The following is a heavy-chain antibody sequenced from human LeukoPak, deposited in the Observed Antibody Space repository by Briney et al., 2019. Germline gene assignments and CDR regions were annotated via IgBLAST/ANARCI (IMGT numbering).Heavy chain of an antibody. V-gene: IGHV3-23*01. Sequence: GGSLRLSCAASGFTFSSFAMSWVRQAPGKGLEWVSSISASGAGTYYADSVKGRFTISRDNSKNTLYLQMNSLRAEDTAVYYCAKGLAGIRYFDYWGQGTLVTVS. CDR1: GFTFSSFA. D-gene: IGHD6-19*01. CDR2: ISASGAGT. CDR3: AKGLAGIRYFDY. J-gene: IGHJ4*02.